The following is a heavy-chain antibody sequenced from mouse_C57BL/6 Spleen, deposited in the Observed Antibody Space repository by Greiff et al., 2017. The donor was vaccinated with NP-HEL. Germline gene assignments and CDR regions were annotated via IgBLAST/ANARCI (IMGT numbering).Heavy chain of an antibody. CDR3: ARALYDGSSYAMDY. CDR2: ISDGGSYT. V-gene: IGHV5-4*01. D-gene: IGHD2-3*01. CDR1: GFTFSSYA. Sequence: EVQVVESGGGLVKPGGSLKLSCAASGFTFSSYAMSWVRQTPEKRLEWVATISDGGSYTYYPDNVKGRFTISRDNAKNNLYLQMSHLKSEDTAMYYCARALYDGSSYAMDYWGQGTSVTVSS. J-gene: IGHJ4*01.